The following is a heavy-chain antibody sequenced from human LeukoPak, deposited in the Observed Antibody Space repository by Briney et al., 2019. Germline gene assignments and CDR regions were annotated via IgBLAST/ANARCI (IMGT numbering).Heavy chain of an antibody. Sequence: SETLSLTCTVSGDSISSPHWWSWVRQPPGKGLEWIGEIYHSGSTNYNPSLKSRVTISLDKSNNQFSLKLSSVTAADTAVYYCARGQGYSYGYEWFDPWGQGTLVTVSS. J-gene: IGHJ5*02. CDR1: GDSISSPHW. V-gene: IGHV4-4*02. CDR3: ARGQGYSYGYEWFDP. CDR2: IYHSGST. D-gene: IGHD5-18*01.